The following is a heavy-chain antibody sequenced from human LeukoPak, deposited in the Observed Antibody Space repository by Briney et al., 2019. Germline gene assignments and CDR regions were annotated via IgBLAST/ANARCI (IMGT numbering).Heavy chain of an antibody. CDR3: ARDPMIVTAANTWPDAFDI. CDR1: GYTFTGYY. J-gene: IGHJ3*02. Sequence: ASVKVSCKASGYTFTGYYMHWVRQAPGQGLEWMGWINPNSGGTNYAQKFQGRVTMTRDTSISTAYMELSRLRSDDTAVYYCARDPMIVTAANTWPDAFDIWGQGTMVTVSS. V-gene: IGHV1-2*02. CDR2: INPNSGGT. D-gene: IGHD3-22*01.